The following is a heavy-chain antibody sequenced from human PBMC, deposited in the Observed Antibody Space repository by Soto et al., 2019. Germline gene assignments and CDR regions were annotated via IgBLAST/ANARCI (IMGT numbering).Heavy chain of an antibody. CDR1: GFPFTTYG. CDR3: VGGQYYFDY. J-gene: IGHJ4*02. Sequence: QVQLVESGGGVVQPGRSLRLSCAASGFPFTTYGMHWVREGPGKGLEWVAVISYDGSNRYYADSVKGRFTISRDNSKNPLYRQMNDLSPEDTALYYCVGGQYYFDYRGQGTLVTVSS. D-gene: IGHD3-10*01. CDR2: ISYDGSNR. V-gene: IGHV3-30*03.